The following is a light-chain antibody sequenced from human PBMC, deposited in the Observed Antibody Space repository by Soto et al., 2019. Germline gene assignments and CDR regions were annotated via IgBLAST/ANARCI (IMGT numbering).Light chain of an antibody. J-gene: IGLJ2*01. CDR3: MIWHSSARV. Sequence: VLTQPASLSASPGASASLTCTLRSGINVGTYRIYWYQQKPGSPPQYLLRYKSDSDKQQGSGVPSRFSGSKDASANAGILLISGLQSEDEADYYCMIWHSSARVFGGGTKLTVL. V-gene: IGLV5-45*01. CDR2: YKSDSDK. CDR1: SGINVGTYR.